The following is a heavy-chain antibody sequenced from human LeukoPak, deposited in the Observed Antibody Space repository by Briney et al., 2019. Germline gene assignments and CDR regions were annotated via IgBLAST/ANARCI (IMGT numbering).Heavy chain of an antibody. CDR3: ARENCGDYGDHGAFDI. CDR2: ISAYNGNT. CDR1: GYTFTSYG. D-gene: IGHD4-17*01. Sequence: ASVKVSCKASGYTFTSYGISWVRQAPGQGLEWMGWISAYNGNTNYAQKLQGRVTMTTDTSTSTAYMELRSLRSDDTAVYCCARENCGDYGDHGAFDIWGQGTMVTVSS. V-gene: IGHV1-18*01. J-gene: IGHJ3*02.